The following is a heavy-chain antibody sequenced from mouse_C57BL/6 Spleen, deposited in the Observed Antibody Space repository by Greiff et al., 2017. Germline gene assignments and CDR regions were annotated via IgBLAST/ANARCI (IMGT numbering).Heavy chain of an antibody. J-gene: IGHJ2*01. CDR3: TGRVATVVADFGY. V-gene: IGHV1-15*01. Sequence: QVQLQQSGAELVRPGASVTLSCKASGYTFTDYEMHWVKQTPVHGLEWIGAIDPETGGTAYNQKFKGKAILTADKSSSTAYMELRSLTAEDSAVYYCTGRVATVVADFGYWGQGTTLTVSS. D-gene: IGHD1-1*01. CDR1: GYTFTDYE. CDR2: IDPETGGT.